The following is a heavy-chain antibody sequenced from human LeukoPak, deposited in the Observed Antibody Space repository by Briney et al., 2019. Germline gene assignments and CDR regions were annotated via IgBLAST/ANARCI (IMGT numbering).Heavy chain of an antibody. CDR2: FYPGDSDT. Sequence: GESLKISCKGSGYTFTSYWIGWVRQMPGKGLEWMGIFYPGDSDTRYSPSFQGQVTMSADKSITTAYLQCRSLKPSNTAMYFCARLGYCSRGTCYAFYYWGQGTLVTVSS. J-gene: IGHJ4*02. V-gene: IGHV5-51*01. CDR3: ARLGYCSRGTCYAFYY. CDR1: GYTFTSYW. D-gene: IGHD2-2*03.